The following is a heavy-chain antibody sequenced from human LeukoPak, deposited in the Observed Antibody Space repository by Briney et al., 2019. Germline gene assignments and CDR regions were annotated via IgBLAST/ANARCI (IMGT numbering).Heavy chain of an antibody. D-gene: IGHD6-13*01. Sequence: GGSLRLSCAASGFTFSSYGMHWVRQAPGKGLEWVAVIWYDGSNKYYADSVKGRFTISRDNSKNTLYLQMNSLRAEDTAVYYCAKANSAIAAAGFDYWGQGTLVTVSS. CDR2: IWYDGSNK. J-gene: IGHJ4*02. CDR3: AKANSAIAAAGFDY. CDR1: GFTFSSYG. V-gene: IGHV3-30*02.